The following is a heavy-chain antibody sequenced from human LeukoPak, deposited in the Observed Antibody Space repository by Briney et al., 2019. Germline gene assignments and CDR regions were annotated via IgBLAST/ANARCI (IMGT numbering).Heavy chain of an antibody. CDR2: ISSTGSTI. CDR3: ARDWVRYYGSGSCFDY. V-gene: IGHV3-48*02. D-gene: IGHD3-10*01. CDR1: GFTFSNYS. J-gene: IGHJ4*02. Sequence: GGSLRLSCAASGFTFSNYSMNWVRQAPGKGLEWVSYISSTGSTIYYADSVKGRFTISRDNAKNSLYLQMNSLRDEDTAVYYCARDWVRYYGSGSCFDYWGQGTLVTVSS.